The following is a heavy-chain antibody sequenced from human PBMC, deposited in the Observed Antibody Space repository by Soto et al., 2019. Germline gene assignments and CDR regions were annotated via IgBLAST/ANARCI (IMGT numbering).Heavy chain of an antibody. J-gene: IGHJ6*02. CDR1: GFTFSSYG. CDR3: AKDQLRGVRGVITYYYGMDV. Sequence: QVQLVESGGGVVQPGRSLRLSCAASGFTFSSYGMHWVRQAPGKGLEWVAVISYDGSNKYYADSVKGRFTISRDNSKNTLYLQMYGLRAEDTAVYYCAKDQLRGVRGVITYYYGMDVWGQGTTVTVSS. V-gene: IGHV3-30*18. CDR2: ISYDGSNK. D-gene: IGHD3-10*01.